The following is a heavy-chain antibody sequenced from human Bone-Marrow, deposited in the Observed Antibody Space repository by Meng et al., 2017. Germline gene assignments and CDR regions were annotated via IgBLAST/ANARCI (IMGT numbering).Heavy chain of an antibody. J-gene: IGHJ4*02. Sequence: QVLLQESGPGLVKPSGTLSLTCAVSGGPISSSNWWSWVRQPPGKGLEWIGKIYHSGITIYNPSLKSRVTMSVDNSKNQFSLKLSSVTAADTAVYYCASSMTTVTAEIDYWGQGTLVTVSS. V-gene: IGHV4-4*02. D-gene: IGHD4-17*01. CDR2: IYHSGIT. CDR1: GGPISSSNW. CDR3: ASSMTTVTAEIDY.